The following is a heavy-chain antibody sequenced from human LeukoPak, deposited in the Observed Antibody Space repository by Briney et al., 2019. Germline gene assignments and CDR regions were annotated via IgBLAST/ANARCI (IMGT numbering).Heavy chain of an antibody. CDR2: IYYSGST. CDR1: GGSTSSYY. J-gene: IGHJ4*02. D-gene: IGHD5-18*01. V-gene: IGHV4-59*12. CDR3: ARVGGDTAKVTRGFDY. Sequence: SETLSLTCSVSGGSTSSYYWSWIRQPPGKGLEWIGYIYYSGSTNYNPSLKSRVTISVDRSKNQFSLKLSSVTAADTAVYYCARVGGDTAKVTRGFDYWGQGTLVTVSS.